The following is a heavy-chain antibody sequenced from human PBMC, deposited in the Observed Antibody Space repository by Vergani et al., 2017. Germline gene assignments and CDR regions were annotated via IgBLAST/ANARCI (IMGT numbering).Heavy chain of an antibody. Sequence: QVQLVESGGGVVQPGRSLRLSCAASGFTFSSYDMHWVRQAPGKGLEWVAVVWYDGSNKYYADSVKGRFTISRDNSKNTLYLQMNSLRAEDTAVYYCARVPYYYYGMDVWGQGTTVTVSS. CDR2: VWYDGSNK. CDR1: GFTFSSYD. CDR3: ARVPYYYYGMDV. V-gene: IGHV3-33*01. J-gene: IGHJ6*02.